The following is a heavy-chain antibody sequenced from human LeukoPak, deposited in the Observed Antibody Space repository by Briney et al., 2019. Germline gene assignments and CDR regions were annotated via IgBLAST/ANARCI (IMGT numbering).Heavy chain of an antibody. CDR1: GGPINSNDYY. V-gene: IGHV4-39*02. CDR2: IHYSRST. D-gene: IGHD2-2*01. J-gene: IGHJ4*02. Sequence: SETLSLTCSVSGGPINSNDYYWGWIRQPPGKGLEWIGSIHYSRSTFYNPSPKSRVTISIDTSKNQYSVKLSSVTAGDTSLYYCARDSSKWAMGNFDSWGQGTLVAVSS. CDR3: ARDSSKWAMGNFDS.